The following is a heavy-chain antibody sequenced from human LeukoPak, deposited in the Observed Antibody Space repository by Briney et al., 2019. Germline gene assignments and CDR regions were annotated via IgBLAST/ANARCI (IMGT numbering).Heavy chain of an antibody. Sequence: PGGSLRLSCVASGFAFSTYSMNWVRQAPGKGLEWVSGISSSGGTTYYADSVRGRFTISRDNSKNTLYLQMKSLRAEDTAVYYCAHPSSGWTSFDYWGQGTLVTVSS. CDR1: GFAFSTYS. V-gene: IGHV3-23*01. J-gene: IGHJ4*02. CDR2: ISSSGGTT. CDR3: AHPSSGWTSFDY. D-gene: IGHD6-19*01.